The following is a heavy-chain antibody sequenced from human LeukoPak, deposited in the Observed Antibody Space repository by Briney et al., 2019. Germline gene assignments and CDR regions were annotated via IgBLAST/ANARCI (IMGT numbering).Heavy chain of an antibody. J-gene: IGHJ4*02. CDR3: ARQDYGEVD. D-gene: IGHD4-17*01. CDR2: IYYSGST. CDR1: GGSISSYY. Sequence: SETLSLTCTVSGGSISSYYWSWIRQPPGKGLEWIGYIYYSGSTNYNPSLKSRVTISVDTSKNQFSLKLSSVTAADTAIYYCARQDYGEVDWGQGTLVTVSS. V-gene: IGHV4-59*08.